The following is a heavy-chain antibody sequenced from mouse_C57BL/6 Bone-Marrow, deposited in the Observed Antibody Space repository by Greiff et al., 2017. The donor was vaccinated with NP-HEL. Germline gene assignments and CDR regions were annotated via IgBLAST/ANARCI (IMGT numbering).Heavy chain of an antibody. J-gene: IGHJ2*01. V-gene: IGHV1-81*01. Sequence: QVQLQQSGAELARPGASVKLSCKASGYTFTSYGISWVKQRTGQGLEWIGEIHPRSGNTYYNEKFKGKATLTADKSSSTAYMELRSLTSEDSAVYFCARQNYYDYDGDYWGQGTTLTVSS. CDR2: IHPRSGNT. CDR1: GYTFTSYG. CDR3: ARQNYYDYDGDY. D-gene: IGHD2-4*01.